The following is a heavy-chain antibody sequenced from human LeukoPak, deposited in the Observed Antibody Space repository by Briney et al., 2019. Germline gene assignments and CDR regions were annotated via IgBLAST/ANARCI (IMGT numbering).Heavy chain of an antibody. CDR3: AKGGGLVDGRWYYFDY. D-gene: IGHD2-15*01. J-gene: IGHJ4*02. CDR1: GFTFSSYA. CDR2: ISGSGGST. V-gene: IGHV3-23*01. Sequence: PGGSLRLSCAASGFTFSSYAMSWVRQAPGKGLEWVSAISGSGGSTYYADSVKGRFTISRDNSKNTLYLQMNSLRAEDTAVYYCAKGGGLVDGRWYYFDYWGQGTLVTVSS.